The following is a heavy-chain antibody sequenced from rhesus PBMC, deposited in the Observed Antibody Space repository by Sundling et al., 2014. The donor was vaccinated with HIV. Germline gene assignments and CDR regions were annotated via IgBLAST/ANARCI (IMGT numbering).Heavy chain of an antibody. Sequence: QVQLQESGPGLVKPSETLSLTCAVSGYSISSGYGWTWIRQPPGKGLEWIGYITYSGSTSYNPSLKSRVTISRDTSKNQFSLKLSSVTAADTAVYYCARDSGSYYFDYWGQGVLVTVSS. CDR2: ITYSGST. CDR3: ARDSGSYYFDY. J-gene: IGHJ4*01. V-gene: IGHV4-122*02. D-gene: IGHD1-44*02. CDR1: GYSISSGYG.